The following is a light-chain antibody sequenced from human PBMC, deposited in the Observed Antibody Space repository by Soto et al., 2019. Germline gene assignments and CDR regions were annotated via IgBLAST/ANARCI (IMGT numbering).Light chain of an antibody. CDR2: GAS. CDR3: QQYNNWPQVT. J-gene: IGKJ4*01. CDR1: QSVSSN. V-gene: IGKV3-15*01. Sequence: EIVMTQSPATLSVSPGERATLSCRASQSVSSNLAWYQQKPGQAPRLLIYGASTRATGIPARFSGSGSGTEFTLTISSLQSEDLAAYYCQQYNNWPQVTFGGGTKMDIK.